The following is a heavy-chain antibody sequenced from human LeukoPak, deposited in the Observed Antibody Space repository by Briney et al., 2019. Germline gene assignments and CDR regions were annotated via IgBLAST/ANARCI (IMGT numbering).Heavy chain of an antibody. CDR2: LHADGSEK. CDR1: GFSLSGDW. V-gene: IGHV3-7*01. Sequence: GGSLRLSCAASGFSLSGDWMSWGRQAPGKGLEWVARLHADGSEKYYVDSVKGRFTISRDNATNSLYLQMNSLRVEDTAVYYCARGGYSFDYLGQGTLVTVSS. CDR3: ARGGYSFDY. D-gene: IGHD5-12*01. J-gene: IGHJ4*02.